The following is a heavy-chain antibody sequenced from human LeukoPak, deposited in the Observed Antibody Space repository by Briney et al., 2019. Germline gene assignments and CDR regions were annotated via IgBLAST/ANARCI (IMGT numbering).Heavy chain of an antibody. CDR1: GFTFSSYW. CDR2: IKQDGSEK. V-gene: IGHV3-7*01. J-gene: IGHJ4*02. CDR3: AKGSRGVSGYVVDY. D-gene: IGHD5-12*01. Sequence: GGSLRLSCAASGFTFSSYWMSWVRQAPGKGLEWVANIKQDGSEKYYVDSVKGRFTISRDNSKNTLYLQMNSLRAEDTAVYYCAKGSRGVSGYVVDYWGQGTLVTVSS.